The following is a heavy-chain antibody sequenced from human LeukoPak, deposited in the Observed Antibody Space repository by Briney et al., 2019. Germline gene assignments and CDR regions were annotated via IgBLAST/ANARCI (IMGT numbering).Heavy chain of an antibody. CDR3: ARDQALLAAAGTLDY. Sequence: SGGSLRLSCAASGFTFSSYAMHWVRQAPGKGLEWVAVISYDGSNKYYADSVKGRFTISRDNSKNTLYLQMNSLRAEDTAVYYCARDQALLAAAGTLDYWGQGTLVTVSS. V-gene: IGHV3-30*04. CDR2: ISYDGSNK. J-gene: IGHJ4*02. D-gene: IGHD6-13*01. CDR1: GFTFSSYA.